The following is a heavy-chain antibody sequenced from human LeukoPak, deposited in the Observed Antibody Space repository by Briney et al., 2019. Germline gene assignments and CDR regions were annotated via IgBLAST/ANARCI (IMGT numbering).Heavy chain of an antibody. CDR1: GYTFTDYN. Sequence: ASVKVSCKASGYTFTDYNFSWVRQAPGQGLEWMGWISTYNGNTKYAQNLQGRVTMTTDTSTSTAYMELRSLRSDDTAAYYCARDLDWVFDLWGRGTLVTVPS. CDR2: ISTYNGNT. V-gene: IGHV1-18*01. D-gene: IGHD3-9*01. CDR3: ARDLDWVFDL. J-gene: IGHJ2*01.